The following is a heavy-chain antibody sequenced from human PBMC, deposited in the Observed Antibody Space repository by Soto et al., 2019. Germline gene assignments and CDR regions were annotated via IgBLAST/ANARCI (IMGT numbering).Heavy chain of an antibody. J-gene: IGHJ3*02. Sequence: EVQLVESGGGLVQPGGSLRLSCAASEFTFSSYAMHWVRQAPGKGLEYVSAISSSGDNTYYANSVRGRFTISRDNSKNTLYLQMGSLRAEDMAVHYCARVGAVNAFDIWGQGAMVTVSS. CDR2: ISSSGDNT. V-gene: IGHV3-64*01. CDR3: ARVGAVNAFDI. D-gene: IGHD4-17*01. CDR1: EFTFSSYA.